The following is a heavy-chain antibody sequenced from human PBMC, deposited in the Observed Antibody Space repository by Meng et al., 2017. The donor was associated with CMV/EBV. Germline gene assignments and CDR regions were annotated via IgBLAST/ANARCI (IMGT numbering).Heavy chain of an antibody. D-gene: IGHD3-22*01. CDR3: ARDGPVTMIVVGNWFDP. Sequence: SETLSLTCTVSGGSISSSSYYWGWIRQPPGKGLEWIGSIYYSGSTYYNPSLKSRVTISVDTSKNQCSLKLSSVTAADTAVYYCARDGPVTMIVVGNWFDPWGQGTLVTVSS. V-gene: IGHV4-39*07. CDR2: IYYSGST. CDR1: GGSISSSSYY. J-gene: IGHJ5*02.